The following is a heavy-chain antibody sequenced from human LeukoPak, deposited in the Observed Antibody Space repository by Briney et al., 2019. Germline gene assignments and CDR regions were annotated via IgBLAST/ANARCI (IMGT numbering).Heavy chain of an antibody. CDR2: INPNNGGT. CDR1: GYTFAGYY. J-gene: IGHJ4*02. D-gene: IGHD3-22*01. V-gene: IGHV1-2*06. Sequence: GASVKVSCKASGYTFAGYYMHWVRQAPGQGLEWMGRINPNNGGTNYAQKFQARVTMTRDTSISTAYMELSRLRSDVTAVYYCARGGPYYYDSSGYYIGYWGQGTLVTVSS. CDR3: ARGGPYYYDSSGYYIGY.